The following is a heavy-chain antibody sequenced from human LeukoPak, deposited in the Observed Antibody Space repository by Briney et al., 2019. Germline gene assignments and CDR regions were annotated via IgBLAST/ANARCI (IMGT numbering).Heavy chain of an antibody. Sequence: GGSLRLSCAASGFTFSSCAMSWVRQAPGKGLEWVSVISGGGGSTYYADSMKGRFTISSDNSKNTLYLQMNSLRGENTAVYYCAKALGINGTSGDGMDVWGQGTTVTVSS. CDR3: AKALGINGTSGDGMDV. CDR2: ISGGGGST. CDR1: GFTFSSCA. D-gene: IGHD1-20*01. J-gene: IGHJ6*02. V-gene: IGHV3-23*01.